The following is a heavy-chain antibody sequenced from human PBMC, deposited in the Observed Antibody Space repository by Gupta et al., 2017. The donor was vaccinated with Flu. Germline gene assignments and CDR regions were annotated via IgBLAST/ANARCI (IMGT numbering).Heavy chain of an antibody. J-gene: IGHJ6*04. Sequence: SMHWVRQTAGKGWEWVSLIDRNGVRIFYANSVKGRFTVSRDNSKNSLYLQMNSLTPEDTGFYVGGKEPYDLGVRGGMDVWGKGTTVIVSS. D-gene: IGHD3-3*01. V-gene: IGHV3-43*01. CDR1: S. CDR2: IDRNGVRI. CDR3: GKEPYDLGVRGGMDV.